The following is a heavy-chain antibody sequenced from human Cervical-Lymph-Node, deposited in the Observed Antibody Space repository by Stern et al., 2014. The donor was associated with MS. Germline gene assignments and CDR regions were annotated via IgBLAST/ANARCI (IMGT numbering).Heavy chain of an antibody. D-gene: IGHD3-3*01. Sequence: VQLEESGPGLVKPSGTLSLTCAVSGGSITSNKWWTWVRQPPGKGLEWIGEVYHSGNTHYNPSLKSRLTISVDKSKNQFSLKLTSVTAADTAVYYCARERSGYNDYWGQGTLVTVSS. J-gene: IGHJ4*02. CDR3: ARERSGYNDY. CDR1: GGSITSNKW. V-gene: IGHV4-4*02. CDR2: VYHSGNT.